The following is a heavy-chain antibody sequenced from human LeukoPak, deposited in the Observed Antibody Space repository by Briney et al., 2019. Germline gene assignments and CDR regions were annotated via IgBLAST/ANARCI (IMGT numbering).Heavy chain of an antibody. CDR2: SRDKAHSYTT. D-gene: IGHD2-2*01. V-gene: IGHV3-72*01. CDR3: ARGYCSSSGCSGYQYFGMDV. CDR1: GFTFSDHY. Sequence: GGSLRLSCAASGFTFSDHYMDWVRQAPGRGLEWVGRSRDKAHSYTTEYAASVKGRFSISRDESSSSLYLQMSSLKTEDTAVYFCARGYCSSSGCSGYQYFGMDVWGQGTTVIVSS. J-gene: IGHJ6*02.